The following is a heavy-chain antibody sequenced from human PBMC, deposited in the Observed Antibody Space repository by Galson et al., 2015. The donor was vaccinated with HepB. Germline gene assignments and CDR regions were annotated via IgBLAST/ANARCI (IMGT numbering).Heavy chain of an antibody. V-gene: IGHV1-3*01. D-gene: IGHD3-3*01. J-gene: IGHJ6*02. CDR3: ARDRVVIIKFGYYYGMDV. CDR2: INAGNGNT. Sequence: SVKVSCKASGYTFTSYAMHWVRQAPGQRLEWMGWINAGNGNTKYSQKFQGRVTITRDTSASTAYMELSSLRSEDTAVYYCARDRVVIIKFGYYYGMDVWGQGTTVTVSS. CDR1: GYTFTSYA.